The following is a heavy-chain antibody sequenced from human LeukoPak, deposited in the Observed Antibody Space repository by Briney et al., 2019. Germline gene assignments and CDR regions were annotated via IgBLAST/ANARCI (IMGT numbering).Heavy chain of an antibody. V-gene: IGHV1-2*02. CDR2: INPNSGVT. Sequence: ASVKVSCKASGYTFSDYYMHWVRQAPGQGLEWMGWINPNSGVTEYAQKFQGRVTMTRDTSISTAYMELSRLRSDDTAVYYCARDTHYYDSSGYERGVWDYWGQGTLVTVSS. J-gene: IGHJ4*02. D-gene: IGHD3-22*01. CDR1: GYTFSDYY. CDR3: ARDTHYYDSSGYERGVWDY.